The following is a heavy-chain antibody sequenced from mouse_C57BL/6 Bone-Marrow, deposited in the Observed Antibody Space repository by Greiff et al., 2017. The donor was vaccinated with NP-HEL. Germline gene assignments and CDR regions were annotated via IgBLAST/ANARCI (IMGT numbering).Heavy chain of an antibody. CDR1: GFTFSNYW. CDR3: TGQLLRDEAMDY. D-gene: IGHD1-1*01. Sequence: EVKVEESGGGLVQPGGSMKLSCVASGFTFSNYWMNWVRQSPEKGLEWVAQIRLKSDNYATHYAESVKGRFTISSDDSKSSVYLQMNNLRAEATGIYYCTGQLLRDEAMDYWGQGTSVTVSS. J-gene: IGHJ4*01. V-gene: IGHV6-3*01. CDR2: IRLKSDNYAT.